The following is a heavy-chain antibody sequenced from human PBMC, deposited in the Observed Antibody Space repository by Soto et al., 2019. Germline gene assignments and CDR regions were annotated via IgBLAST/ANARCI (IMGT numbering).Heavy chain of an antibody. Sequence: QVQLQESGPGLLKPSQTLSLTCTVSGGSISSGGYYWSWIRQQPGKGLEWIGYIYYSGSTYYNPSLKSRVTIPVDTSKNQFSLKLSSVTVADTAVYYCARTYNWNDARFDYWGQGTLVTVSS. CDR1: GGSISSGGYY. V-gene: IGHV4-31*03. J-gene: IGHJ4*02. CDR3: ARTYNWNDARFDY. D-gene: IGHD1-20*01. CDR2: IYYSGST.